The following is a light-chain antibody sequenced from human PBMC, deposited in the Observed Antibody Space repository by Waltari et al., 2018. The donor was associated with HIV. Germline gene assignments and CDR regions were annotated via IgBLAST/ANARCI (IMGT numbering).Light chain of an antibody. Sequence: ETMMTQSPATLSVSPGERVTLSCRASETVFSNLAWYQQKPGRAPRLLIYGASTRATGIPARFSGSGSGTEFTLTISSLQSEDFAVYYCLQYNSWPPITFGQGTRLEIK. CDR3: LQYNSWPPIT. CDR2: GAS. J-gene: IGKJ5*01. V-gene: IGKV3-15*01. CDR1: ETVFSN.